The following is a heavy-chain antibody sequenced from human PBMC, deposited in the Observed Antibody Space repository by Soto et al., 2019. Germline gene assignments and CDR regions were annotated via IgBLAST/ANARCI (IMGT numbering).Heavy chain of an antibody. CDR3: AREIDDDYDSSGFDH. J-gene: IGHJ4*02. CDR1: EFTFKNQW. D-gene: IGHD3-22*01. CDR2: INGDGSFT. Sequence: EVQLVESGGGLVQPGGSQRLSCAASEFTFKNQWMHWVRQVPGQGPVWVSRINGDGSFTSYADAVKGRFTISRDNAKNTLSLPMNGLRAEDTAVYYCAREIDDDYDSSGFDHLGQGTLVTVS. V-gene: IGHV3-74*01.